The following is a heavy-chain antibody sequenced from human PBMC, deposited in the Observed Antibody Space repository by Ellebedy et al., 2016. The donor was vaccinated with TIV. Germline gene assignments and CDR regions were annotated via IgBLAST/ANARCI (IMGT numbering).Heavy chain of an antibody. J-gene: IGHJ4*02. CDR3: ARGDCGGDCPIDY. CDR2: ISSSGSTI. D-gene: IGHD2-21*02. V-gene: IGHV3-11*01. Sequence: GGSLRLXXAASGFTFSDYYMSWIRQAPGKGLEWVSYISSSGSTIYYADSVKGRFTISRDNAKNSLYLQMNSLRAEDTAVYYCARGDCGGDCPIDYWGQGTLVTVSS. CDR1: GFTFSDYY.